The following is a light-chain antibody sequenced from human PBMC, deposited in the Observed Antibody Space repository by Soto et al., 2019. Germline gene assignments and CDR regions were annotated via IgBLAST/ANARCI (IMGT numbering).Light chain of an antibody. CDR2: DNN. CDR3: AAWDGSLKGVV. J-gene: IGLJ2*01. V-gene: IGLV1-44*01. Sequence: QSVLTQAPSASGTPGQRVTISCSGSSSNIGSNTVNWYQQLAGTAPRLLIYDNNQWPSGVPDRFSGSKSGTSASLAISGLQSDDEADYYCAAWDGSLKGVVFGGGTKLTVL. CDR1: SSNIGSNT.